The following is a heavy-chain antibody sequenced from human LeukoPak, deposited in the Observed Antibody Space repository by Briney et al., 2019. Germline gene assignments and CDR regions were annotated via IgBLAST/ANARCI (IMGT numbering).Heavy chain of an antibody. J-gene: IGHJ4*02. CDR2: LRGNGET. D-gene: IGHD1-14*01. V-gene: IGHV3-23*01. CDR1: GLSFSTFA. Sequence: PGGSLRLSCAASGLSFSTFAMSWVRQGPARGLEWVSSLRGNGETFYAESVKGRFTLSRDSSRNTVYLHLNNLKVEDTAMYYCARASWVSTTDAVRWGQGTLVTVSS. CDR3: ARASWVSTTDAVR.